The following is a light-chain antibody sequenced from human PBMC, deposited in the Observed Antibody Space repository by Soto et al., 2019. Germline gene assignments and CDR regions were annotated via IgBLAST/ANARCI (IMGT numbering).Light chain of an antibody. Sequence: QMYHSPFAVSATKKYRVTITRRESESISSYLNWYQQNPGNAPKLLIYAASSLKSGAPSRFSGSGSGTEFTLTISSLQADDFVRDCSKVSDSLSEAFAQGGKV. CDR3: KVSDSLSEA. J-gene: IGKJ1*01. V-gene: IGKV1-39*01. CDR2: AAS. CDR1: ESISSY.